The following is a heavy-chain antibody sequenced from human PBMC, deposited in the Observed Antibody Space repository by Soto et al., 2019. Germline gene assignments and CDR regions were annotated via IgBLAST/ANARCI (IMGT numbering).Heavy chain of an antibody. CDR2: IYPGDSDT. Sequence: PGESLKISCKGSGYKPSTWHNFTSYWIAWVRQMPGEGLEWMGIIYPGDSDTRYSPSFQGQATISADKSISTAYLQWSSLKASDTAMYYCARLQAAAGDNDLTFDYWGQGTLVTVSS. V-gene: IGHV5-51*01. CDR1: GYKPSTWHNFTSYW. J-gene: IGHJ4*02. CDR3: ARLQAAAGDNDLTFDY. D-gene: IGHD6-13*01.